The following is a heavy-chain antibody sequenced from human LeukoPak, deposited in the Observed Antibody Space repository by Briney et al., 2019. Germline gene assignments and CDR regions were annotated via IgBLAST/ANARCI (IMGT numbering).Heavy chain of an antibody. J-gene: IGHJ4*02. V-gene: IGHV1-8*03. CDR3: AKDGRRYCSSTSCSSFDY. Sequence: ASVKVSCKASGYTFTSYDINWVRQATGQGLEWMGWMNPNSGNTGYAQKFQGRVTITRNTSISTAYMELSSLRSEDTAVYYCAKDGRRYCSSTSCSSFDYWGQGTLVTVSS. CDR2: MNPNSGNT. CDR1: GYTFTSYD. D-gene: IGHD2-2*01.